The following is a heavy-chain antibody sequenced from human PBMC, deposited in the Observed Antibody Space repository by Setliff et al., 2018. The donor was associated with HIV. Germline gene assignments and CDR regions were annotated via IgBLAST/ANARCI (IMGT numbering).Heavy chain of an antibody. D-gene: IGHD3-22*01. J-gene: IGHJ6*03. CDR1: GGTFISYA. V-gene: IGHV1-8*02. Sequence: RASVKVSCKASGGTFISYAISWVRQAPGQGLEWMGWMNPNSGNTGYAQKFQGRVTMTRDTSISTAYMELNNLKFEDTAVYYCARARRDSYDRGRRNHYYIDVWGKGTTVTVSS. CDR3: ARARRDSYDRGRRNHYYIDV. CDR2: MNPNSGNT.